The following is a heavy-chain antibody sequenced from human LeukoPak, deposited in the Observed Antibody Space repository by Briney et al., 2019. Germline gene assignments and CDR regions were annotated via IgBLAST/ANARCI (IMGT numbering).Heavy chain of an antibody. Sequence: ASVKVSCKVSGYTLTELSMHWVRQAPGKGLEWMGGFDPEDGETIYAQKFQGRVTMTEDTSTDTAYMELSSLRAEDTAVYYCATERGMVRGLGGYGMDVWGKGTTVTVSS. V-gene: IGHV1-24*01. CDR3: ATERGMVRGLGGYGMDV. CDR2: FDPEDGET. D-gene: IGHD3-10*01. CDR1: GYTLTELS. J-gene: IGHJ6*04.